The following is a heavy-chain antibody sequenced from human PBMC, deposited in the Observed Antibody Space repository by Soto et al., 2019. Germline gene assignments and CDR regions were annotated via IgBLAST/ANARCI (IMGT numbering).Heavy chain of an antibody. CDR3: AKDLYDFWSGYLPSDY. Sequence: QVQLVESGGGVVQPGRSLRLSCAVSGFTFSSYGMHWVRQAPGKGLEWVAVISYDGSNKYYADSVKGRFTISRDNSKNTLYLQMNSLRAEDTAVYYCAKDLYDFWSGYLPSDYWGQGTLVTVSS. CDR2: ISYDGSNK. D-gene: IGHD3-3*01. CDR1: GFTFSSYG. V-gene: IGHV3-30*18. J-gene: IGHJ4*02.